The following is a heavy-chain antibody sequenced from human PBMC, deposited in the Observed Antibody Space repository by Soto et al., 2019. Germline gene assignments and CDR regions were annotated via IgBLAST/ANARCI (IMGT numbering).Heavy chain of an antibody. D-gene: IGHD2-21*02. CDR2: IYSGGST. J-gene: IGHJ6*02. V-gene: IGHV3-53*01. CDR1: GFTVSSNY. Sequence: PGGSLRLSCAASGFTVSSNYMSWVRQAPGKGLEWVSVIYSGGSTYYADSVKGRFTISRDNSKNTLYLQMNSLRAEDTAVYYCARDRVGVTYWMELGYYYYGMDVWGQGTTVTVSS. CDR3: ARDRVGVTYWMELGYYYYGMDV.